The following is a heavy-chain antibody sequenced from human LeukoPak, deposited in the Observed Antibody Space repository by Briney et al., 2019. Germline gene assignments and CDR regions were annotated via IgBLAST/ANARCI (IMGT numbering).Heavy chain of an antibody. V-gene: IGHV4-61*02. CDR1: GGSISSGSYY. CDR3: ARENTIFGVVRLDY. CDR2: IYTSGST. D-gene: IGHD3-3*01. Sequence: PSETLSLTCTVSGGSISSGSYYWRWIRQPAGKGLEWIGRIYTSGSTNYNPSLKSRVTISVDTSKNQFSLKLSSVTAADTAVYYCARENTIFGVVRLDYWGQGTLVTVSS. J-gene: IGHJ4*02.